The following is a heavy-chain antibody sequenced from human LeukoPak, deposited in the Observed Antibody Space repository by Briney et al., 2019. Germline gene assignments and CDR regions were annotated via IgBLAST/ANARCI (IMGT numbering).Heavy chain of an antibody. CDR2: INPNSGGT. Sequence: AASVKVSCTASGYTFTGYYMHWVRQAPGQGLEWMGWINPNSGGTNYAQKFQGRVTMTRDTSISTAYMELSRLRSDDTAVYYCARDGGFYDSSGYYYDYWGQGTLVTVSS. J-gene: IGHJ4*02. D-gene: IGHD3-22*01. V-gene: IGHV1-2*02. CDR1: GYTFTGYY. CDR3: ARDGGFYDSSGYYYDY.